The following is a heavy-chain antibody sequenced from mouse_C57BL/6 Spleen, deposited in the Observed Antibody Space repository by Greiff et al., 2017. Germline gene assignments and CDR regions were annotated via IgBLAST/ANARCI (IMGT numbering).Heavy chain of an antibody. CDR2: INPSSGYT. Sequence: VQLQQSGAELARPGASVKMSCKASGYTFTSYTMHWVKQRPGQGLEWIGYINPSSGYTKYNQKFKDKATLTADKSSSTAYMQLSSLTSEDSAVYYCGYSNYGAMDYWGQGTSVTVSS. J-gene: IGHJ4*01. V-gene: IGHV1-4*01. CDR1: GYTFTSYT. CDR3: GYSNYGAMDY. D-gene: IGHD2-5*01.